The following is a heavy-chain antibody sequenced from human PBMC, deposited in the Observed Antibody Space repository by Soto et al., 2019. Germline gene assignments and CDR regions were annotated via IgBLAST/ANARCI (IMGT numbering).Heavy chain of an antibody. Sequence: QVQLVQSGAEVKKPGSSVKVSCKASGGTFSSYAISWVRQAPGQGLEWMGGIIPIFGTANYAQKFQGRVTITADESTSTAYLELSGLRSEDTAVYYCASVYCTNGVCYTVYFQHWGQGTLVTVSS. V-gene: IGHV1-69*01. D-gene: IGHD2-8*01. CDR1: GGTFSSYA. J-gene: IGHJ1*01. CDR3: ASVYCTNGVCYTVYFQH. CDR2: IIPIFGTA.